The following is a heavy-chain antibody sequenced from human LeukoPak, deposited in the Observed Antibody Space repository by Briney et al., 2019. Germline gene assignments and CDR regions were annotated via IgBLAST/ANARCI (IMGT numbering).Heavy chain of an antibody. CDR1: GFSLSTSGMC. CDR2: IDWDDDK. Sequence: SGPALLKPTQTLTLTCTFSGFSLSTSGMCVSWVRQPPGKALEWLALIDWDDDKYYSTSLKTRLTISKDTSKNQVVLTMTNVDPVDTATYYCARMYSSSDPNAFDIWGQGTMVTVSS. CDR3: ARMYSSSDPNAFDI. D-gene: IGHD6-6*01. J-gene: IGHJ3*02. V-gene: IGHV2-70*20.